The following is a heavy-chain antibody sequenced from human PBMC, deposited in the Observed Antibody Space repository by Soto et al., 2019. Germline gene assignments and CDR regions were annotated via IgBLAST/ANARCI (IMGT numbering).Heavy chain of an antibody. CDR2: IGPESGAT. Sequence: AASVKVSCKASGYTFTGHYIHWVRQAPEQGPEWMGEIGPESGATRYAEKFQGRVTMTLDTSITTVYMELKNLSPDDTAVYYCGRGRSGQIVVFHWGQGTLVTVSS. D-gene: IGHD1-26*01. J-gene: IGHJ4*02. CDR3: GRGRSGQIVVFH. V-gene: IGHV1-2*02. CDR1: GYTFTGHY.